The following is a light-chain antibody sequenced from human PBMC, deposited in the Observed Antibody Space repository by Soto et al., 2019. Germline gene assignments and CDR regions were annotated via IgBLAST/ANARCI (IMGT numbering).Light chain of an antibody. Sequence: QSALTQPPSASGSPGQSVTISCTGTSSDVGGYNFVSWYQQHPGKAPKLLIFDVNKRPSGVPDRFSGSKSGNTASLTVSGLQAEEEADYYCSSYAGSSNPVVFGGGTKLTVL. CDR1: SSDVGGYNF. V-gene: IGLV2-8*01. CDR3: SSYAGSSNPVV. CDR2: DVN. J-gene: IGLJ2*01.